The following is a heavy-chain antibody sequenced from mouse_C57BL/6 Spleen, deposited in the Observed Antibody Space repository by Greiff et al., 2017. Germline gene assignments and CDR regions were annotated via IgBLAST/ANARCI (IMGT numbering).Heavy chain of an antibody. J-gene: IGHJ3*01. CDR3: ARGYYGSSPFAY. CDR1: GYTFTTYP. CDR2: FHPYNDDT. D-gene: IGHD1-1*01. Sequence: VQLKESGAELVKPGASVKMSCKASGYTFTTYPIEWMKQNHGKSLEWIGNFHPYNDDTKYNEKFKGKATLTVEKSSSTVYLELSRLTSDDSAVYYGARGYYGSSPFAYWGQGTLVTVSA. V-gene: IGHV1-47*01.